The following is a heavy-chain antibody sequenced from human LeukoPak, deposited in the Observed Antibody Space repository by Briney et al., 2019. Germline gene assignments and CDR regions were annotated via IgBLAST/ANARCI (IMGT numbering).Heavy chain of an antibody. J-gene: IGHJ4*02. CDR3: ARVLRITMVRGVISFGY. D-gene: IGHD3-10*01. CDR1: GYTFTSYD. Sequence: GASVKVSCKASGYTFTSYDINWVRQATGQGPEWMGWMNPNSGNTGYAQKFESRVTMTRNTPISTAYMELSSLRSEDTAVYYCARVLRITMVRGVISFGYWGQGTLVTVSS. CDR2: MNPNSGNT. V-gene: IGHV1-8*01.